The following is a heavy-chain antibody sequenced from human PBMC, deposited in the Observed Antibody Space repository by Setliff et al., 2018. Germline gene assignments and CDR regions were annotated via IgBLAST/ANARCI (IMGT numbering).Heavy chain of an antibody. CDR2: IYHNGST. CDR1: GYSISSGYY. Sequence: SETLSLTCAVSGYSISSGYYWGWIRQPPGKGLEWIGSIYHNGSTYYNPSLKSRVTISVDTSKNQFSLRLTSVTAADTAIYYCAREVDVVTTSDAFDLWGRGTMVTVSS. D-gene: IGHD2-21*02. CDR3: AREVDVVTTSDAFDL. J-gene: IGHJ3*01. V-gene: IGHV4-38-2*02.